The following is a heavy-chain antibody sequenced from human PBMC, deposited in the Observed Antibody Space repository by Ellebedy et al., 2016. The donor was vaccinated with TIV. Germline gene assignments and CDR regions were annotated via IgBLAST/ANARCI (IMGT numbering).Heavy chain of an antibody. Sequence: SVKVSXXASGATFGSFALSWVRQAPGQELEWMGGIIPLFDKTQYAQKFQGRLTFSADDSTSTAYMELSSLRSDDTAVYYCAKSNGFYNWFNPWGQGTLVAVLS. CDR3: AKSNGFYNWFNP. CDR1: GATFGSFA. J-gene: IGHJ5*02. V-gene: IGHV1-69*13. CDR2: IIPLFDKT. D-gene: IGHD2-8*01.